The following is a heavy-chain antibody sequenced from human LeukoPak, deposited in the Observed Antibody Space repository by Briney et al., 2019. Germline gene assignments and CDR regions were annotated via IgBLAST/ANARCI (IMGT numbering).Heavy chain of an antibody. CDR3: ANAGYSSGWYESYYYGMDV. Sequence: AGGSLRLSCAASGFTFSSYAMSWVRQAPGKGLEWVSAISGSGGSTYYADSVKGRFTISRDNSKNTLYLQMNSLRAEDTAVYYCANAGYSSGWYESYYYGMDVWGQGTTVTVSS. CDR1: GFTFSSYA. CDR2: ISGSGGST. V-gene: IGHV3-23*01. D-gene: IGHD6-19*01. J-gene: IGHJ6*02.